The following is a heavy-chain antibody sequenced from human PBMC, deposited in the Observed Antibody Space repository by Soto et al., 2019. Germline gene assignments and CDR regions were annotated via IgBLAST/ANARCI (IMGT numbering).Heavy chain of an antibody. D-gene: IGHD3-9*01. CDR3: ARDRGPSLLRYFDWLPYGMDV. Sequence: YMQWVQQSTKQGLEWMGWINPNSGGTNYAQKFQGWVTMTRDTSISTAYMELSRLRSDDTAVYYCARDRGPSLLRYFDWLPYGMDVWGQGTTVTVSS. CDR1: Y. CDR2: INPNSGGT. J-gene: IGHJ6*02. V-gene: IGHV1-2*04.